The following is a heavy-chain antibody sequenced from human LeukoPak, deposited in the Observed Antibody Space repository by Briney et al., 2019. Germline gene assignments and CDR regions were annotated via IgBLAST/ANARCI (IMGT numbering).Heavy chain of an antibody. CDR2: ISYDGSNK. V-gene: IGHV3-30*04. D-gene: IGHD5-18*01. CDR1: GFTFSSYA. CDR3: ARPRGYSYGYIDY. Sequence: PGGSLRLSCAASGFTFSSYAMHWVRQAPGKGLEWVAVISYDGSNKYYADSVKGRFTISRDSSKNTLYLQMNSLRAEDTAVYYCARPRGYSYGYIDYWGQGTLVTVSS. J-gene: IGHJ4*02.